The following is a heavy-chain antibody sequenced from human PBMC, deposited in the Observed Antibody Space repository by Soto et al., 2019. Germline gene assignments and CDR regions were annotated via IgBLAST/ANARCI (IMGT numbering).Heavy chain of an antibody. V-gene: IGHV5-51*01. CDR3: ARSQFDYVWGTSGYFDS. J-gene: IGHJ4*02. CDR1: GYSFSTHW. D-gene: IGHD3-16*01. Sequence: GESLKISCKGSGYSFSTHWVGWVRQMPGKGLEWMGIIYPGDSDARYSPSFKGQVTISVDESTTTAFLQWSSLKASDTAMYFCARSQFDYVWGTSGYFDSWGQGTLGTVS. CDR2: IYPGDSDA.